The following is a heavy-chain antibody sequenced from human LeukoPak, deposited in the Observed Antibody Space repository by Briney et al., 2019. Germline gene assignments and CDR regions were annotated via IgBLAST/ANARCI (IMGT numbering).Heavy chain of an antibody. CDR3: ARGGPWLVPFDY. Sequence: ASVNVSCKASGYTFTVYYMHWVRQAPGQGLEWMGWINPNSGGTNYAQKFQGRVTMTRDTSISTAYMELSRLRSDDTAVYYCARGGPWLVPFDYWGQGTLVTVSS. D-gene: IGHD6-19*01. J-gene: IGHJ4*02. V-gene: IGHV1-2*02. CDR1: GYTFTVYY. CDR2: INPNSGGT.